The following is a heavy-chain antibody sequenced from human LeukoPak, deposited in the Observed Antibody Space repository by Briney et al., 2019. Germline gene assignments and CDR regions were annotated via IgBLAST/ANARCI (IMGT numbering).Heavy chain of an antibody. CDR3: AREDVDPFFDY. D-gene: IGHD2-21*01. Sequence: GASVKVSCKASGYTFTGYYMHWVRQAPGQGLEWMGWMHPNSGDTHYAQKFQGRVTMTRDTSISTAYMELSRLRSDDTAVYFCAREDVDPFFDYWGQGTVVTVSS. CDR1: GYTFTGYY. V-gene: IGHV1-2*02. CDR2: MHPNSGDT. J-gene: IGHJ4*02.